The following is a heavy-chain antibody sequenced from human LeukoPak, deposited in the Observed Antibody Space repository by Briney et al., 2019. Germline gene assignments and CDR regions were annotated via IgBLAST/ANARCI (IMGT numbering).Heavy chain of an antibody. CDR1: GFTFSSYA. Sequence: GGSLRLSCAASGFTFSSYAMHWVRQAPGKGLEWVAVISYDGGNKYYADSVKGRFTISRDNSKNTLCLQMNSLGTEDTAVYYCAREGGYSGSYRDCYFDYWGQGTLVTVSS. V-gene: IGHV3-30*04. CDR3: AREGGYSGSYRDCYFDY. J-gene: IGHJ4*02. CDR2: ISYDGGNK. D-gene: IGHD1-26*01.